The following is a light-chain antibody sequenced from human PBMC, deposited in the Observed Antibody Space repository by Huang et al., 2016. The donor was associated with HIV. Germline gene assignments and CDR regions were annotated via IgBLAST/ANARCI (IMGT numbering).Light chain of an antibody. J-gene: IGKJ3*01. CDR1: QSISNW. V-gene: IGKV1-5*01. Sequence: DIQMTQSPSTLSASVGDRVTITCRASQSISNWLAWYQQKPGKAPKLLIYDASTLEIGVPSTFSGSGSETEFTLTISSLQPDYSATYYCQQYKSYPFTFGPGTQVHIK. CDR2: DAS. CDR3: QQYKSYPFT.